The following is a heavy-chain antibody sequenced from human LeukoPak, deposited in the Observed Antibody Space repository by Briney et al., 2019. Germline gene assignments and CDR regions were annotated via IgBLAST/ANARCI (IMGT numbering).Heavy chain of an antibody. J-gene: IGHJ4*02. V-gene: IGHV1-2*06. Sequence: ASVRVSFKASGGTFIIYAISWVRQAPGLGLEWMGRINPNNGGTIYAQQFQGRVTMTRDTSISTAYMELSRLRSDDTALYYCAREVGTTSNNFDYWGQGTLVTVSS. CDR3: AREVGTTSNNFDY. CDR1: GGTFIIYA. D-gene: IGHD1-26*01. CDR2: INPNNGGT.